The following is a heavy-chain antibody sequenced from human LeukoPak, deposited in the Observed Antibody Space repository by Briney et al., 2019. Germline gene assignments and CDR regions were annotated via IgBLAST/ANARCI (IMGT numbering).Heavy chain of an antibody. J-gene: IGHJ4*02. CDR2: MTGGTYST. V-gene: IGHV3-23*01. CDR1: GFIFSNYA. Sequence: GGSLRLSCAASGFIFSNYALSWVRQAPGKGLEWVSAMTGGTYSTYYADSVKGRFTISRDNAKNILYLQMNSLRAEDTAVYYCARDLTTVTTAVFAYWGQGTLVTVSS. CDR3: ARDLTTVTTAVFAY. D-gene: IGHD4-11*01.